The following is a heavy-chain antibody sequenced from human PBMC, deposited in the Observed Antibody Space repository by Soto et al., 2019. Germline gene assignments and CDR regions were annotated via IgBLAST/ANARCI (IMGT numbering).Heavy chain of an antibody. Sequence: QVQLQESGPGLVKPSETLSLTCTVSGGSISSYYWSWIRQPPGKGLEWIGYIYYSGSTNYNPSLKSRVTISVDTSKNQFSLKLSSVTAADPAVYYCASHVQWLVTFDYWGQGTLVTVSS. CDR1: GGSISSYY. D-gene: IGHD6-19*01. J-gene: IGHJ4*02. V-gene: IGHV4-59*08. CDR2: IYYSGST. CDR3: ASHVQWLVTFDY.